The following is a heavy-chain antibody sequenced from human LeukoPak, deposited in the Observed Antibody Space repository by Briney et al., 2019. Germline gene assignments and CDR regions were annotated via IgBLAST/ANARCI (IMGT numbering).Heavy chain of an antibody. Sequence: SVKVSCKAFGGTFSSYAISWVRQAPGQGLEWMGGIIPIFGTANYAQKLQGRVTMTTDTSTSTAYMELRSLRSDDTAVYYCARQLDSGSYYLYYYYYYMDVWGKGTTVTVSS. CDR3: ARQLDSGSYYLYYYYYYMDV. CDR1: GGTFSSYA. CDR2: IIPIFGTA. J-gene: IGHJ6*03. D-gene: IGHD3-10*01. V-gene: IGHV1-69*05.